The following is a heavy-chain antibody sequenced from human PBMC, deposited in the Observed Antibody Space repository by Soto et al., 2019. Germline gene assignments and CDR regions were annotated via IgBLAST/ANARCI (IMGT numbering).Heavy chain of an antibody. D-gene: IGHD3-3*01. Sequence: GASVKVSCKASGYTFTSYAMHWVRQAPGQRLEWMGWINAGNGNTKYSQKFQGRVTITRDTSASTAYMELSSLRSEDTAVYYCARRRLRFLEWLLPFDYWGQGTLVTVSS. CDR3: ARRRLRFLEWLLPFDY. CDR2: INAGNGNT. J-gene: IGHJ4*02. CDR1: GYTFTSYA. V-gene: IGHV1-3*01.